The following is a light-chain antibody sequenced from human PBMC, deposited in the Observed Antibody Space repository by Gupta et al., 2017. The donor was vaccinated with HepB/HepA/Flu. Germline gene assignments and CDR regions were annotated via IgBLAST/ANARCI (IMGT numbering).Light chain of an antibody. CDR2: GAS. CDR1: QGISSQ. V-gene: IGKV1-12*01. J-gene: IGKJ1*01. Sequence: DIQMTQSPSSVSASVGDRVTITCRASQGISSQLAWYQQKAGNAPNLLIYGASSVQSGVPSRFSGSGSGTDFTLTISSLQPEDFATYYCQQGNSFPWTFGQGTKVEIK. CDR3: QQGNSFPWT.